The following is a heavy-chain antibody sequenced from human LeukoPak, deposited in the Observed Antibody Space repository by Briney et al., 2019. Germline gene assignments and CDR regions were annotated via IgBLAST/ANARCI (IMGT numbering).Heavy chain of an antibody. J-gene: IGHJ5*02. V-gene: IGHV3-23*01. D-gene: IGHD3-10*01. CDR3: AKGTRFGVSWFDP. CDR2: ISGSGGST. Sequence: GGTLRLSCAASGFTFSSYGMSWVRQAPGKGLEWVSAISGSGGSTYYADSVKGRFTISRDNSKNTLYLQMNSLRAEDTAVYYCAKGTRFGVSWFDPWGQGTLVTVSS. CDR1: GFTFSSYG.